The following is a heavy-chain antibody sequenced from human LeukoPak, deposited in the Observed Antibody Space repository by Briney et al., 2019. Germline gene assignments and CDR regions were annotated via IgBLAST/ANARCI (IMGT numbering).Heavy chain of an antibody. V-gene: IGHV4-34*01. CDR3: ARMYGSSSDAFDI. D-gene: IGHD6-13*01. J-gene: IGHJ3*02. CDR2: INHSGGS. Sequence: AETLTLTCAVYGGSFSGYYWSWIRQAPGKGLEWIGEINHSGGSNYNASLKSRVTISVDTSKNQFSLKLSSVTAADTAVYYCARMYGSSSDAFDIWGQGTMVTVSS. CDR1: GGSFSGYY.